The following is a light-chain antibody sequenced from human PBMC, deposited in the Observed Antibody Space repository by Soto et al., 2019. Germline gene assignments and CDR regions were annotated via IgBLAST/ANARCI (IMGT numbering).Light chain of an antibody. CDR2: GAS. CDR1: HSVSSN. CDR3: QQYNNWPRT. V-gene: IGKV3-15*01. J-gene: IGKJ1*01. Sequence: EIVMTQAPATLSVSPGERATLSCRASHSVSSNLAWYQQKPGQAPRLLIYGASTRATGIPARFSGSGSGTEFTLTISSLQSEAFAVYYCQQYNNWPRTFGQGTKVEIK.